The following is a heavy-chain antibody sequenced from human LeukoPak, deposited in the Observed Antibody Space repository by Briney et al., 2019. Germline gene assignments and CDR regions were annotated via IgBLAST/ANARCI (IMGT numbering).Heavy chain of an antibody. CDR2: IYSGGST. Sequence: RPGGSLRLSCAASGFTVSSNYMSWVRQAPGKGLEWVSVIYSGGSTYYADSVKGRFTISRDNSKNTLYLQMNSLRAEDTAVYYCARGISTKYYFDYWGQGTLVTVSS. CDR3: ARGISTKYYFDY. J-gene: IGHJ4*02. D-gene: IGHD1-26*01. V-gene: IGHV3-53*01. CDR1: GFTVSSNY.